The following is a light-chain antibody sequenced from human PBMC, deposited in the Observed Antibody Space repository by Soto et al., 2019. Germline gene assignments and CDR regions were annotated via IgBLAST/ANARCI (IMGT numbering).Light chain of an antibody. Sequence: AIQMTQSPSSLSASVGDRVTITCRASQGIRNDLGWYQQKPGKAPKLLIYAASSLQSGVPSRFSGSGSGTDFTLTISSLKPHSFATFFCLQDYHYSRTFGQGTKVEIK. CDR3: LQDYHYSRT. J-gene: IGKJ1*01. V-gene: IGKV1-6*01. CDR2: AAS. CDR1: QGIRND.